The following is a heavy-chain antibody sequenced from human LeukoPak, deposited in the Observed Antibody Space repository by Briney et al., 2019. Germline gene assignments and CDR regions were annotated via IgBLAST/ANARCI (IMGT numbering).Heavy chain of an antibody. CDR1: GGSISSSSYY. J-gene: IGHJ4*02. D-gene: IGHD5-24*01. CDR3: ARGRGDFDY. Sequence: SETLSLTCTVSGGSISSSSYYWGWIRQPPGKGLEWIGSIYYSGSTYYNPSLKSRVTISVDTSKNQFSLKLSSVTAADTAVYYCARGRGDFDYWGQGTLVTVSS. CDR2: IYYSGST. V-gene: IGHV4-39*07.